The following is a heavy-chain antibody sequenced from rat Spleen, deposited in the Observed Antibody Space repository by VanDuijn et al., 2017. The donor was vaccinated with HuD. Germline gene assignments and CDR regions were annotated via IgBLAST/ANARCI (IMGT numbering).Heavy chain of an antibody. Sequence: QVQLKESGPGLVQPSQTLSLTCTVSGFSLTSYHVSWVRQPPGKSLVWMGTIWAGGGTSYNSAVQSRLSISRDTSKSQVFLKMNSLQPEDTGTYYCASQTGGNWFAYWGQGTLVTVSS. CDR3: ASQTGGNWFAY. CDR1: GFSLTSYH. V-gene: IGHV2-72*01. J-gene: IGHJ3*01. D-gene: IGHD5-1*01. CDR2: IWAGGGT.